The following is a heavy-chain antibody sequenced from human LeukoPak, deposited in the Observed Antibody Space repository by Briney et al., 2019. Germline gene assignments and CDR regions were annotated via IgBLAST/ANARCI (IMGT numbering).Heavy chain of an antibody. CDR3: AKNRHDYGEFHGNWFDP. Sequence: GGSLRLSCAASGFTFSSYGMHWVRQAPGKGLEWVAFIRYDGSNKYYADSVKGRFTISRDNSKNTLYLKMNSLRAEDTAVYYCAKNRHDYGEFHGNWFDPWGQGTLVTVSS. V-gene: IGHV3-30*02. CDR1: GFTFSSYG. J-gene: IGHJ5*02. D-gene: IGHD4-17*01. CDR2: IRYDGSNK.